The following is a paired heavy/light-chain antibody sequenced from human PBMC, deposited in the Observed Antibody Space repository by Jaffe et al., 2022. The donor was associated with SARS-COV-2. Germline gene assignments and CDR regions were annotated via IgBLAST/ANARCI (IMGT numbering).Light chain of an antibody. Sequence: QSVLTQPPSVSGAPGQRVTISCTGSSSNIGAGYGVHWYQQLPGTAPKLLIYDNINRPSGVPDRFSGSKSGASASLAITGLQAEDEADYYCQSYDSSLSVSVFGGGTRLTVL. CDR2: DNI. V-gene: IGLV1-40*01. J-gene: IGLJ3*02. CDR1: SSNIGAGYG. CDR3: QSYDSSLSVSV.
Heavy chain of an antibody. Sequence: QVQLVQSGAEVQKPGASVKVSCKASGYTFTAYYIHWVRQTPGQGLEWMGMTNPSGGSTNSAQKFQGRVSMTRDTSTSTVFMELSSLRSEDTAVYYCARARYYDSSGPPAAFDFWGQGTVVTVSS. V-gene: IGHV1-46*01. CDR3: ARARYYDSSGPPAAFDF. J-gene: IGHJ3*01. CDR2: TNPSGGST. D-gene: IGHD3-22*01. CDR1: GYTFTAYY.